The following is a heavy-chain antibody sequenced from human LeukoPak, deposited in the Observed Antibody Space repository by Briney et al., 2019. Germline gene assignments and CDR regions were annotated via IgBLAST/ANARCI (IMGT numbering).Heavy chain of an antibody. CDR2: ISSSSSYI. D-gene: IGHD3-10*01. Sequence: PGGSLRLSCAASGFTFSSYAMHWVRQAPGKGLEWVSSISSSSSYIYYADSVKGRFTISRDNAKNSLYLQMNSLRAEDTAIYYCTRDQNFYGSGRGFDPWGQGTLVTVSS. CDR1: GFTFSSYA. V-gene: IGHV3-21*01. J-gene: IGHJ5*02. CDR3: TRDQNFYGSGRGFDP.